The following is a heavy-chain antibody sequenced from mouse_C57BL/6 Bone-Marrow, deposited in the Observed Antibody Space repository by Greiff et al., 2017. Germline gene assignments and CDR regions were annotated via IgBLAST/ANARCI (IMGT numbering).Heavy chain of an antibody. V-gene: IGHV1-55*01. Sequence: QVQLQQPGAELVKPGASVKMSCKASGYTFTSYWITWVKQRPGQGLEWIGDIYPGSGSTNSNEKFKSKATLTVDTSSSTASMQLISLTSEDSAVFYFARERGSSNYYFYVWGTGTTLTVSS. D-gene: IGHD2-5*01. CDR2: IYPGSGST. CDR1: GYTFTSYW. J-gene: IGHJ1*03. CDR3: ARERGSSNYYFYV.